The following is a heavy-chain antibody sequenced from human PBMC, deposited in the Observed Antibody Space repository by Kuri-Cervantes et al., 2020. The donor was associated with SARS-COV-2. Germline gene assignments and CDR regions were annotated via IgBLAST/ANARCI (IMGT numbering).Heavy chain of an antibody. V-gene: IGHV4-59*12. Sequence: ESLKTSCTVPGSSISSYYCSWSRQPPGKGLEWGGNIYYSGSTNYNPYLKGRVTMSVDTSKNQFSLKLSSVTAAGTAVYYCARDYLDCSSTSCYSGWFDPWGQGTLVTVSS. D-gene: IGHD2-2*01. CDR1: GSSISSYY. CDR2: IYYSGST. CDR3: ARDYLDCSSTSCYSGWFDP. J-gene: IGHJ5*02.